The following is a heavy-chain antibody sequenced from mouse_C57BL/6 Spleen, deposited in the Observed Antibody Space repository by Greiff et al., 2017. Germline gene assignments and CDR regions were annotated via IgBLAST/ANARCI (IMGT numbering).Heavy chain of an antibody. CDR2: IYPGDGDT. CDR1: GYAFSSSW. V-gene: IGHV1-82*01. CDR3: ASQIYYGNFYYAMDY. Sequence: QVQLKESGPELVKPGASVKISCKASGYAFSSSWMNWVKQRPGKGLEWIGRIYPGDGDTNYNGKFKGKDTLTADKSSSTAYMQLSSLTSEDSAVYFCASQIYYGNFYYAMDYWGQGTSVTVSS. J-gene: IGHJ4*01. D-gene: IGHD2-1*01.